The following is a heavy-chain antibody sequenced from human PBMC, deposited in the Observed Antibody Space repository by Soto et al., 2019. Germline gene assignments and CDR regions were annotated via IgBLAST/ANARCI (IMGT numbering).Heavy chain of an antibody. Sequence: SETLSLTCTVSGISVSTSDYYWGWARQPPGKGLDWIGNIYYSGSTFYNPSLRSRVTLSVDTSKNQFSLRLNSVTVADTAVYFCAGFVVPASRNSDFDYWGQGTLVTVSS. CDR2: IYYSGST. CDR3: AGFVVPASRNSDFDY. CDR1: GISVSTSDYY. V-gene: IGHV4-39*01. D-gene: IGHD2-15*01. J-gene: IGHJ4*02.